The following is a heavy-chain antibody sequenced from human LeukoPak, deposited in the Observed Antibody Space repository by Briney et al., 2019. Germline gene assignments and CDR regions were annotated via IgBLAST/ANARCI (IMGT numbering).Heavy chain of an antibody. J-gene: IGHJ5*02. CDR3: ARDDYGDYFIDP. CDR1: GGSIGGSAFY. V-gene: IGHV4-31*03. Sequence: PSETLSLTCTVSGGSIGGSAFYWSWIRQHPGKGPEWIGYMYYSGNTYYNPYLKSRVTTSVDTSKNQFFLKLTSVTAADTAVYYCARDDYGDYFIDPWGQGTLVTVSS. D-gene: IGHD4-17*01. CDR2: MYYSGNT.